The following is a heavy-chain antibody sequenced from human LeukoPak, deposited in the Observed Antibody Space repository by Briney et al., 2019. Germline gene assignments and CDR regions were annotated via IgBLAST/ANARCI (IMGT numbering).Heavy chain of an antibody. CDR2: IIPIFGIA. V-gene: IGHV1-69*04. Sequence: GSSVKVSSKASGGTFSSYAISWVRQAPGQGLEWMGRIIPIFGIANYAQKFQGRVTITADKSTSTAYMELSSLRSEDTAVYYCARDRIFGVVIPYYYGMDVWGQGTTVTVSS. J-gene: IGHJ6*02. D-gene: IGHD3-3*01. CDR1: GGTFSSYA. CDR3: ARDRIFGVVIPYYYGMDV.